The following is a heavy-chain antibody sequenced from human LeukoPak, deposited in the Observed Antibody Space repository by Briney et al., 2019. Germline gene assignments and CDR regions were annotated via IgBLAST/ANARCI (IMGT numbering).Heavy chain of an antibody. D-gene: IGHD3-3*01. CDR1: SRSLSSSSYY. CDR2: IYYSGST. CDR3: ARRDADYDFWSGVDYYYYMDV. V-gene: IGHV4-39*01. J-gene: IGHJ6*03. Sequence: SETLSLTCTVSSRSLSSSSYYWGWIRQPPGKGLEWIGSIYYSGSTYYNPYLNSRLTISVNTSKNQFSLKLSSVTAADTAVYYCARRDADYDFWSGVDYYYYMDVWGKGTTVTVSS.